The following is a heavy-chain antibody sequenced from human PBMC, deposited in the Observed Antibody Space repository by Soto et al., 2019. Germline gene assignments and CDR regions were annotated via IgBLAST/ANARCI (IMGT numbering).Heavy chain of an antibody. CDR2: TYFRSKWYN. D-gene: IGHD5-12*01. Sequence: PSQTLSLTCAISGDSVSSNTASWNWIRQSPSRGLEWLGRTYFRSKWYNDYAVSVKSRIIINPDTSNNQFSLQLNSVTSEDTAVYFCAKGDNLGPKTGYAFDPWGQGSMVTVSS. CDR3: AKGDNLGPKTGYAFDP. CDR1: GDSVSSNTAS. J-gene: IGHJ5*02. V-gene: IGHV6-1*01.